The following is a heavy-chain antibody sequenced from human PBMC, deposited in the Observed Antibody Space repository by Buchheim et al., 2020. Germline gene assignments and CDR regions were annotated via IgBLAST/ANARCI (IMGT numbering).Heavy chain of an antibody. D-gene: IGHD3-3*01. CDR1: GFTFSDYW. J-gene: IGHJ4*02. CDR3: ARVLTEWLLGN. CDR2: IRQDGSER. V-gene: IGHV3-7*01. Sequence: EVQLVETGGGLVQPGGSLRLSCAGSGFTFSDYWMTWVRQAPGKGLEWVANIRQDGSERYYVDSVKGRFTISRDNAKTSMFLQMNSLRAEDTAVYYCARVLTEWLLGNWGQGTL.